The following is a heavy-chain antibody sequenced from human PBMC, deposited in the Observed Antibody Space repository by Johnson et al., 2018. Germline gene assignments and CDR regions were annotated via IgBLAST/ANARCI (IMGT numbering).Heavy chain of an antibody. CDR3: ARGRGADYSHMDV. Sequence: LVQSGGGLVKPGGSLRLSCAASSFTFSNAWMNWVRQTPGKVLEWVGRIKRKTDGGTPDYAAPVKGRFTISRDDSKNTLYLQMNSLKTEDTAVYYCARGRGADYSHMDVWGQGTTVTVSS. J-gene: IGHJ6*02. CDR1: SFTFSNAW. V-gene: IGHV3-15*07. CDR2: IKRKTDGGTP. D-gene: IGHD4/OR15-4a*01.